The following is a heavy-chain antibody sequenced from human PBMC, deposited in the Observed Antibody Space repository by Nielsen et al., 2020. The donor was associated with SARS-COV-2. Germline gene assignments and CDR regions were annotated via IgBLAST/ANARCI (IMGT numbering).Heavy chain of an antibody. D-gene: IGHD3-10*01. CDR2: INHSGST. V-gene: IGHV4-34*01. Sequence: SETLSLTCAVYGGSFSGYYWSWISQPPGKGLEWIGEINHSGSTNYNPSLKSRVTISVDTSKNQFSLKLSSVTAADTAVYYCARAVKRIAMVRGVSWFDPWGQGTLVTVSS. CDR1: GGSFSGYY. CDR3: ARAVKRIAMVRGVSWFDP. J-gene: IGHJ5*02.